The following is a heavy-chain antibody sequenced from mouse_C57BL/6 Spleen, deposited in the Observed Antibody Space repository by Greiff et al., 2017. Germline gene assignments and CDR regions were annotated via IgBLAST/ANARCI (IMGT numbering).Heavy chain of an antibody. CDR2: ISSGSSTN. Sequence: EVMLVESGGGLVKPGGSLKLSCAASGFTFSDYGMHWVRQSPEKGLEWVAYISSGSSTNYYADTVKGRFTISRDNAKNTLFLQMTSLKSEDTAMYYCALTTVVATGAMGDWGQGASVTVSS. V-gene: IGHV5-17*01. J-gene: IGHJ4*01. D-gene: IGHD1-1*01. CDR1: GFTFSDYG. CDR3: ALTTVVATGAMGD.